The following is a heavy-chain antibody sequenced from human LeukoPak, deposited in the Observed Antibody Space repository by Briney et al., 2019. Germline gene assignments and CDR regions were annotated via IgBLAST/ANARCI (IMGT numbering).Heavy chain of an antibody. CDR3: ARDPIVATIDRGSISDY. CDR2: IYYSGST. CDR1: GGSVSSGSYY. V-gene: IGHV4-61*01. Sequence: SETLSLTCTVSGGSVSSGSYYWSWIRQPPGKGLEWIGYIYYSGSTNYNPSLKSRVTISVDTSKNQFSLKLSSVTAADTAVYYCARDPIVATIDRGSISDYWGQGTLVTVSS. D-gene: IGHD5-12*01. J-gene: IGHJ4*02.